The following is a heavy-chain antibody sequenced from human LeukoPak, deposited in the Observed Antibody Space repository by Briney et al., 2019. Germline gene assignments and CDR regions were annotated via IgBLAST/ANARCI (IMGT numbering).Heavy chain of an antibody. D-gene: IGHD5-12*01. CDR2: IYYSGST. V-gene: IGHV4-4*02. CDR3: ASIEGPHSLAGYDQYYYYGMDV. Sequence: SETLSLTCAVSGGSITSTFWWTWVRRPPGKGPEWIGDIYYSGSTNYNPSLKSRVTISVDKSNNQFSLNLSSVIAADTAVYYCASIEGPHSLAGYDQYYYYGMDVWGQGTTVTVSS. CDR1: GGSITSTFW. J-gene: IGHJ6*02.